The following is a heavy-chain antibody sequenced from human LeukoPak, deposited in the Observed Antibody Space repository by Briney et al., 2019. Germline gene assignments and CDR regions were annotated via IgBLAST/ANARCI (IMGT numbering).Heavy chain of an antibody. D-gene: IGHD3-16*01. CDR2: ISAYNGNT. J-gene: IGHJ4*02. CDR3: ARAPSHGWGPQGGGDY. Sequence: ASVKVSCKASGYTFTSYGISWVRQAPGQGLEWMGWISAYNGNTNYAQKLQGRVTMTTDTSTSTAYMELRSLRSDDTAVYYCARAPSHGWGPQGGGDYWGQGTLVTVSS. CDR1: GYTFTSYG. V-gene: IGHV1-18*01.